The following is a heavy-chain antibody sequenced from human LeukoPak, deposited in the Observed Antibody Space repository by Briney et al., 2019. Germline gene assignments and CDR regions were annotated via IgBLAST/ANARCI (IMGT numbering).Heavy chain of an antibody. J-gene: IGHJ4*02. D-gene: IGHD2-15*01. CDR2: ISTSSSYI. Sequence: GGSLRLSCAASGFTFSSYSMNWVRQAPGKGLEWVSSISTSSSYIYYADSVKGRFTISRHNAKNSLYLQMNSLRAEDTALYYCARDGGDCSGDSCYVDYWGQGTLVTVSS. CDR3: ARDGGDCSGDSCYVDY. V-gene: IGHV3-21*04. CDR1: GFTFSSYS.